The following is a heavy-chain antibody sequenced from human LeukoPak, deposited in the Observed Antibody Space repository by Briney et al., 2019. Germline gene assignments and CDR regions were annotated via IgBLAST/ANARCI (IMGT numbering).Heavy chain of an antibody. J-gene: IGHJ6*02. CDR2: IYYDGST. CDR1: GFTVSSNY. V-gene: IGHV3-53*01. CDR3: ARPLRINCGMDV. D-gene: IGHD3-3*01. Sequence: GSLRLSCVASGFTVSSNYMSWVRQTPGKGLEWVSIIYYDGSTYYADSVKGRFTISRDNSKNTMYLQMNSLRAEDTAVYYCARPLRINCGMDVWGQGTTVTVSS.